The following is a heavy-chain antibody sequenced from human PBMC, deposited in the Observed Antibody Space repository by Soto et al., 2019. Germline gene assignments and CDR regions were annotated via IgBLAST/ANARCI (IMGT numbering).Heavy chain of an antibody. V-gene: IGHV1-18*01. CDR2: ISASIGHT. CDR1: GYTFNDYA. Sequence: QLVQSGAEVKKPGASVKVSCKASGYTFNDYAITWVRQAPGQGLEWVGWISASIGHTNYAQSFQGRVTMTTDRSTTTAYMELRSPRSADTAVYYCARGSYCSGGTCTNWFDAWGQGTLVTVSS. J-gene: IGHJ5*02. CDR3: ARGSYCSGGTCTNWFDA. D-gene: IGHD2-15*01.